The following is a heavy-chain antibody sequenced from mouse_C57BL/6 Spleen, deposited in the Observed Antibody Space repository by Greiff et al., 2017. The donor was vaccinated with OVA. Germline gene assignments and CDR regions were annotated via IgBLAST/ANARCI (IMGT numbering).Heavy chain of an antibody. CDR1: GYAFSSYW. D-gene: IGHD1-1*01. CDR3: AREGVYGSSYWFAY. Sequence: QVQLQQSGAELVKPGASVKISCKASGYAFSSYWMNWVKQRPGKGLEWIGQIYPGDGDTNYNGKFKGKATLTADKSSSTAYMQLSSLTSEDSAVYFCAREGVYGSSYWFAYWGQGTLVTVSA. CDR2: IYPGDGDT. V-gene: IGHV1-80*01. J-gene: IGHJ3*01.